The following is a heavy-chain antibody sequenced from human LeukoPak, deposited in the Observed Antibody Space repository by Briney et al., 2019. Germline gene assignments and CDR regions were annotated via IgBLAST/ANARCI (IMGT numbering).Heavy chain of an antibody. D-gene: IGHD1-14*01. CDR2: INSDGSST. CDR3: ARVRYCDY. CDR1: GFTFSSYW. Sequence: GGSLRLSCAASGFTFSSYWMHWVRQAPGKGLVWVSRINSDGSSTNYADSVKGRFTISRDDAKNTLYPQMDRLRAEDTAVYYCARVRYCDYWGQGTLVTVSS. V-gene: IGHV3-74*01. J-gene: IGHJ4*02.